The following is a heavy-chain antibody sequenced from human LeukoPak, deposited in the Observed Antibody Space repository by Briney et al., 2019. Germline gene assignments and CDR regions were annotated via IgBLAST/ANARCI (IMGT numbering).Heavy chain of an antibody. CDR2: IYYSGST. CDR3: ARDGGQWPVPYFDY. CDR1: GGSISSSSYY. J-gene: IGHJ4*02. Sequence: SETLSLTCTVSGGSISSSSYYWGWIRQPPGKGLEWIGSIYYSGSTYYNPSLKSRVTISVDTSKNQFSLKLSSVTAADTAVYYCARDGGQWPVPYFDYWGQGTLVTVSS. D-gene: IGHD6-19*01. V-gene: IGHV4-39*07.